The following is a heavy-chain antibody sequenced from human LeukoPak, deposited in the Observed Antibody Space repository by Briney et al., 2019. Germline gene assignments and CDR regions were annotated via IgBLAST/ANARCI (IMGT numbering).Heavy chain of an antibody. V-gene: IGHV4-59*01. CDR1: GGSISSYY. CDR2: IYYSGST. Sequence: PSETLSLTCTVSGGSISSYYWSWIRQPPGKGLEWIGYIYYSGSTNYNPSLKSRVTISVDTSKNQFSLKLSSVTAADTAVYYCARGIEVGATTPMYDYWGQGTLVTVSS. CDR3: ARGIEVGATTPMYDY. J-gene: IGHJ4*02. D-gene: IGHD1-26*01.